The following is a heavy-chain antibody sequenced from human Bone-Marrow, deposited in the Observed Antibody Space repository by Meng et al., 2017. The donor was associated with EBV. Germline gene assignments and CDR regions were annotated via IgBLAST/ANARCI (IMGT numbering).Heavy chain of an antibody. J-gene: IGHJ1*01. CDR3: ARDFSADPYFQH. CDR1: GFTFSGYT. D-gene: IGHD1-26*01. CDR2: ISSSGSYI. Sequence: VRPLGAGGGLVNSGGSLSLACAAAGFTFSGYTMNWVRQAPGKGLEWVSSISSSGSYIYYADSVRGRFTISRDNADNSLFLQMNSLRAEDTAVYYCARDFSADPYFQHCGQGSLVTVSS. V-gene: IGHV3-21*01.